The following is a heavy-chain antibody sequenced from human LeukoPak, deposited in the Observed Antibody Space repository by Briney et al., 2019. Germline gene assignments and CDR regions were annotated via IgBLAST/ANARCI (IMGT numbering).Heavy chain of an antibody. CDR3: ARGGTMIVVVTTRAFDI. Sequence: SETLFLTCAVYGGSFSGYYWSWIRQPPGKGLEWIGEINHSGSTNYNPSLKSRVTISVDTSKNQFSLKLSSVTAADTAVYYCARGGTMIVVVTTRAFDIWGQGTMVTVSS. V-gene: IGHV4-34*01. J-gene: IGHJ3*02. CDR2: INHSGST. D-gene: IGHD3-22*01. CDR1: GGSFSGYY.